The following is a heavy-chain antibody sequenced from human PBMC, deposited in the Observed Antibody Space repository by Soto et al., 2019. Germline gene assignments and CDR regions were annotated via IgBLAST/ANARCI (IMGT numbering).Heavy chain of an antibody. Sequence: VQLVESGGGLVKPGGSLRLSCAASGFTFSDYYMTWIRQAPGKGLEWVSYITSSGSTIYYADSVKGRFTISRDNAKKSLYLQINSLGAEDTAVYYCARENEQWVAADNWGQGTLVTVSS. CDR3: ARENEQWVAADN. CDR1: GFTFSDYY. V-gene: IGHV3-11*01. CDR2: ITSSGSTI. J-gene: IGHJ4*02. D-gene: IGHD6-19*01.